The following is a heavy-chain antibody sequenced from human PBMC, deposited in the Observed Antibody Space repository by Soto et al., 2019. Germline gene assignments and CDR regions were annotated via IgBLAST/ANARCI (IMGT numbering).Heavy chain of an antibody. Sequence: QITLRESGPSLVKPTETLTLTCTFSGFSLTTTGVGVGWIRQPPGKALEWLAVVFWYGGERYSPSLKSRVTITKDTSKDQVVFTMTNLDPADTATYYCTQVYGSGSWGWYFHSWGQGTLVTVSS. CDR1: GFSLTTTGVG. V-gene: IGHV2-5*01. D-gene: IGHD1-26*01. CDR2: VFWYGGE. J-gene: IGHJ4*02. CDR3: TQVYGSGSWGWYFHS.